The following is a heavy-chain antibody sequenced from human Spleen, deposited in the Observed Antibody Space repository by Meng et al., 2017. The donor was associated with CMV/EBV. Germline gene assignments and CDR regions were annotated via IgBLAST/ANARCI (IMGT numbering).Heavy chain of an antibody. D-gene: IGHD3-3*02. V-gene: IGHV3-7*01. J-gene: IGHJ4*02. CDR1: GFTFSNYA. CDR2: IKQDGSEK. CDR3: ARAISG. Sequence: GESLKISCAASGFTFSNYAMSWVRQAPGKGLEWVANIKQDGSEKYYVDSVKGRFTISRDNAKKSLYLQMNSLRAEDTAVYYCARAISGWGQGTRVTVSS.